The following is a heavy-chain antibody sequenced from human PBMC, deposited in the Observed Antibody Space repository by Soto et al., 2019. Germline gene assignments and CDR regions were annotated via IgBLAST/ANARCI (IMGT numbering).Heavy chain of an antibody. D-gene: IGHD5-12*01. J-gene: IGHJ4*02. V-gene: IGHV2-5*02. Sequence: QITLKESGPTLVRPPQTLTLTCTFSGFSPTSGVGVGWIRQPPGKALEWLALIYWDDDKRYSPSLKNRLTITKDTSKNQVVLTMTNVGPVDTATYFCAHIDPEIVTVGGHGGFDYWGQGTLVTVSS. CDR1: GFSPTSGVG. CDR3: AHIDPEIVTVGGHGGFDY. CDR2: IYWDDDK.